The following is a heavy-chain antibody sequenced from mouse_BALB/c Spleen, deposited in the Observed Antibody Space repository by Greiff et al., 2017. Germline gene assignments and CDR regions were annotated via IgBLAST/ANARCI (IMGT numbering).Heavy chain of an antibody. CDR1: GYSITSGYY. J-gene: IGHJ1*01. D-gene: IGHD3-3*01. Sequence: EVQLQQSGPGLVKPSQSLSLTCSVTGYSITSGYYWNWIRQFPGNKLEWMGYISYDGSNNYNPSLKNRISITRDTSKNQFFLKLNSVTTEDTATYYCARRGLGRDWYFDVWGAGTTVTVSS. CDR3: ARRGLGRDWYFDV. CDR2: ISYDGSN. V-gene: IGHV3-6*02.